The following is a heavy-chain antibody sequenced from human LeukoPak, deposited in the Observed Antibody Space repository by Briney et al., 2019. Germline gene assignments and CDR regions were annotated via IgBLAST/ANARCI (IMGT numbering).Heavy chain of an antibody. CDR3: ARDGSITMVRGVTFDY. CDR2: ISSSSSYI. V-gene: IGHV3-21*01. CDR1: GFTFSSYS. J-gene: IGHJ4*02. D-gene: IGHD3-10*01. Sequence: GGSLRLSCAASGFTFSSYSMNWVRQAPGKGLEWVSSISSSSSYIYYADSVKGRFTISRDNAKNSLYLQMNSLRAEDTAVYYCARDGSITMVRGVTFDYWGQGTLDTVSS.